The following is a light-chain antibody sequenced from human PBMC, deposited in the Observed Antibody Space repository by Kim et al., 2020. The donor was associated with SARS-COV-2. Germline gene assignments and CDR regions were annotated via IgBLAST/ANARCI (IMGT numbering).Light chain of an antibody. CDR2: KAS. V-gene: IGKV1-5*03. J-gene: IGKJ1*01. Sequence: DIQMTQSPSTLSASVGYRVTITCRASQSISSWLAWYQQKPGKAPKLLIYKASSLESGVPSRFSGSGSGTEFTLTISGLQPDDFATYYCQQYNSYSPTFGQGTKVDIK. CDR3: QQYNSYSPT. CDR1: QSISSW.